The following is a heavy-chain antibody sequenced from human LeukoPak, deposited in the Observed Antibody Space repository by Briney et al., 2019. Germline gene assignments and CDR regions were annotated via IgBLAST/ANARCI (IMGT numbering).Heavy chain of an antibody. CDR3: ATGPASSGWYGVPDY. D-gene: IGHD6-19*01. CDR2: ISSSSSYI. CDR1: GFTFSSYS. Sequence: SGGSLRLSCAASGFTFSSYSMNWVRQAPGKGLEWVSSISSSSSYIYYADSVKGRFTISRDNAKNSLYLQMNSLRAEDTAVYYCATGPASSGWYGVPDYWGQGTLVTVSS. V-gene: IGHV3-21*01. J-gene: IGHJ4*02.